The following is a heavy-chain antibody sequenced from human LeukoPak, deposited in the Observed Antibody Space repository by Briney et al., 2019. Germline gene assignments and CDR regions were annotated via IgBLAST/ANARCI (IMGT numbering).Heavy chain of an antibody. Sequence: AGSLTLSCAASGFTFSSYGMQWVRQAPGKGLEWVAFIRYDGSNKYYADSVKGRFTISRDNSKNTLYLQMNSLRAEDTAVYYCAKDFHSSSWYVYYYYGMDVWGQGTTVTVSS. J-gene: IGHJ6*02. V-gene: IGHV3-30*02. D-gene: IGHD6-13*01. CDR1: GFTFSSYG. CDR2: IRYDGSNK. CDR3: AKDFHSSSWYVYYYYGMDV.